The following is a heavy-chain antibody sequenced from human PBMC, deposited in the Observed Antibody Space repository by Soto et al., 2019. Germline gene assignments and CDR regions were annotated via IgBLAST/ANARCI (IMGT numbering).Heavy chain of an antibody. CDR2: FDPEDGET. D-gene: IGHD2-15*01. V-gene: IGHV1-24*01. CDR3: ATVGPGTEGSVVAATNHDAFDI. Sequence: PRASVKVSCKVSGYTLTELSMHWVRQAPGKGLEWMGGFDPEDGETIYAQKFQGRVTMTEDTSTDTAYMELSSLRSEDTAVYYCATVGPGTEGSVVAATNHDAFDIWGQGTMVTVSS. CDR1: GYTLTELS. J-gene: IGHJ3*02.